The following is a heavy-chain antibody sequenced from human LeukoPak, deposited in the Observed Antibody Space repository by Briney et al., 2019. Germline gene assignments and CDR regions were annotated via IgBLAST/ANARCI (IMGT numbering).Heavy chain of an antibody. CDR2: ISYDGRNK. V-gene: IGHV3-30*18. J-gene: IGHJ4*02. D-gene: IGHD2-2*01. Sequence: GGSLRPSCAASEFTFSSYGMHWVRQAPGKGLEWVAVISYDGRNKVYADSVKGRFTISRDNSKNTLYLQMNSLRPEDTAVYYCAKVYEAYCSGTGCHAGYFDYWGQGTLVTVSS. CDR3: AKVYEAYCSGTGCHAGYFDY. CDR1: EFTFSSYG.